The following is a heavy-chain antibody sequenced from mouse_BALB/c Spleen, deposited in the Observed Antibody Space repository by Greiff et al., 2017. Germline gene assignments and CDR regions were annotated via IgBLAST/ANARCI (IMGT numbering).Heavy chain of an antibody. D-gene: IGHD1-1*01. V-gene: IGHV1-9*01. J-gene: IGHJ3*01. CDR2: ILPGSGST. Sequence: VKLQQSGAELMKPGASVKISCKATGYTFSSYWIEWVKQRPGHGLEWIGEILPGSGSTNYNEKFKGKATFTADTSSNTAYMQLSSLTSEDSAVYYCARSNSYYYGSPLFAYWGQGTLVTVSA. CDR3: ARSNSYYYGSPLFAY. CDR1: GYTFSSYW.